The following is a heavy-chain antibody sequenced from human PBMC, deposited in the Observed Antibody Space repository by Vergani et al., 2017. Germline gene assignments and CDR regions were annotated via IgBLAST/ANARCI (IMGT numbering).Heavy chain of an antibody. V-gene: IGHV4-61*10. D-gene: IGHD3-3*01. Sequence: QVQLQESGPGLVKPSETLSLSCTVSGDFVSNDIYYWSWIRQPAGKGLEWIGYIYYSGSTNYNPSLKSRVTISVDTSKNQFSLKLRSVTAADTAVYYCARDFDSWNAFDIWGQGTMLTVSS. CDR2: IYYSGST. CDR3: ARDFDSWNAFDI. J-gene: IGHJ3*02. CDR1: GDFVSNDIYY.